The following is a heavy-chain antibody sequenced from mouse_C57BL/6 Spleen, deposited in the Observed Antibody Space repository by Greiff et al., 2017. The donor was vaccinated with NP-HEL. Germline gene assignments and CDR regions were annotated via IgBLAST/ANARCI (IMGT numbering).Heavy chain of an antibody. CDR1: GFTFSDYY. CDR2: INYDGSST. Sequence: EVQLVESEGGLVQPGSSMKLSCTASGFTFSDYYMAWVRQVPEKGLEWVANINYDGSSTYYLDSLKSRFIISRDNAKNILYLQMSSLKSEDTATYYCARALLGYFDYWGQGTTLTVSS. D-gene: IGHD6-1*01. V-gene: IGHV5-16*01. CDR3: ARALLGYFDY. J-gene: IGHJ2*01.